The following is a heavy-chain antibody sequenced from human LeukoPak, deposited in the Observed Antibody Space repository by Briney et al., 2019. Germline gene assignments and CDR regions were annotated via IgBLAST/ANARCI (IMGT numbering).Heavy chain of an antibody. CDR3: ARIVASGGY. J-gene: IGHJ4*02. CDR2: MNPNSGNT. CDR1: VYTFTSYD. Sequence: APVKVSCKASVYTFTSYDINWVRQAPGQGLEWMGWMNPNSGNTGYAQKFQGRVTMTRNTSISTAYMELSSLRSEDTAVYYCARIVASGGYWGQGTLVTVSS. V-gene: IGHV1-8*01. D-gene: IGHD3-22*01.